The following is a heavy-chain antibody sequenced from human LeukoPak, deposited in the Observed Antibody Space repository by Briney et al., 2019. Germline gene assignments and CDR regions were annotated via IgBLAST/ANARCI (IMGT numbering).Heavy chain of an antibody. CDR1: GFTFSNAW. D-gene: IGHD2-2*01. V-gene: IGHV3-15*01. Sequence: PGGSLRLSCAASGFTFSNAWMSWVRQAPGKGLEWVGRIKSKTDGGTTDYAAPVEGRFTISRDDSKNTLYLQMNSLKTEDTAVYYCTTDCSSTQSDYYYYGMDVWGKGTTVTVSS. CDR2: IKSKTDGGTT. J-gene: IGHJ6*04. CDR3: TTDCSSTQSDYYYYGMDV.